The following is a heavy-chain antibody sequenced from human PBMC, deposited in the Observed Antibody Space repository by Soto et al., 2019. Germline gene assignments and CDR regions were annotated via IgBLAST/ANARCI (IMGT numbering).Heavy chain of an antibody. J-gene: IGHJ5*02. D-gene: IGHD6-19*01. CDR3: ARDLKAGGWFFWFDP. CDR1: GFTFSSYW. V-gene: IGHV3-7*01. Sequence: GGSLRLSCAASGFTFSSYWMSWVRQAPGKGLEWVANIKQDGSEKYYVDSVKGRFTISRDNAKNSLYLQMNSLRAEDTAVYYCARDLKAGGWFFWFDPWGQGTLVTVSS. CDR2: IKQDGSEK.